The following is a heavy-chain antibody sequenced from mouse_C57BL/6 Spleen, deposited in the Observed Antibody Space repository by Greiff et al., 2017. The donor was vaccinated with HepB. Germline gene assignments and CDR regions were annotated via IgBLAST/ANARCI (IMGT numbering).Heavy chain of an antibody. Sequence: EVQLQQSGPELVKPGASVKIPCKASGYTFTDYNMDWVKQSHGKSLEWIGDINPNNGGTIYNQKFKGKATLTVEKSSSTAYMELRSLTSEDTAVYYCARKGVTYFDYWGQGTTLTVSS. D-gene: IGHD2-2*01. CDR2: INPNNGGT. CDR1: GYTFTDYN. J-gene: IGHJ2*01. V-gene: IGHV1-18*01. CDR3: ARKGVTYFDY.